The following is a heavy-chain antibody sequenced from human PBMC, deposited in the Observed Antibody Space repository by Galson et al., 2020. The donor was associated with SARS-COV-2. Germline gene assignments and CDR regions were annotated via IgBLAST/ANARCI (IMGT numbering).Heavy chain of an antibody. Sequence: ASVKVSCKASGYTFTGYYMHWVRQAPGQGLEWMGWINPNSGGTNYAQKFQGRVTMTRDTSISTAYMELSRLRSDDTAVYYCARDLGYYYDSRGYPLDAFDIWGQGTMVTVSS. CDR2: INPNSGGT. D-gene: IGHD3-22*01. J-gene: IGHJ3*02. CDR1: GYTFTGYY. V-gene: IGHV1-2*02. CDR3: ARDLGYYYDSRGYPLDAFDI.